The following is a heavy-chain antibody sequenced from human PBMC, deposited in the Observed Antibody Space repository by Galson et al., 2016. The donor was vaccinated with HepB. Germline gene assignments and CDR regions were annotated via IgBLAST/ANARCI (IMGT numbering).Heavy chain of an antibody. J-gene: IGHJ6*02. Sequence: SVKVSCKASGYTFINYYMHWVRQAPGQGLEWMGIGNPRTGSTSYAQKFQDRVTVTRDTSTSTVYMELSRLRSEDTAVYYCARDRGSYSLNGYGMAVWGQGTPVTVSS. CDR2: GNPRTGST. CDR3: ARDRGSYSLNGYGMAV. V-gene: IGHV1-46*01. CDR1: GYTFINYY. D-gene: IGHD3-9*01.